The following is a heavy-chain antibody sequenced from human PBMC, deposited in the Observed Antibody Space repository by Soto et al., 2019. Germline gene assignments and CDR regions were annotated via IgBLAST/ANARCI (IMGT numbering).Heavy chain of an antibody. V-gene: IGHV1-58*02. D-gene: IGHD1-1*01. Sequence: SVKVSCKASGFTFTSSAMQWVRQARGQRLEWIGWIVVGSGNTNYAQKFQERVTITRDMSTSTAYMELSSLRSEDTAVYYCAAVGRNWNELDYWGQGTLVTVS. CDR1: GFTFTSSA. J-gene: IGHJ4*02. CDR2: IVVGSGNT. CDR3: AAVGRNWNELDY.